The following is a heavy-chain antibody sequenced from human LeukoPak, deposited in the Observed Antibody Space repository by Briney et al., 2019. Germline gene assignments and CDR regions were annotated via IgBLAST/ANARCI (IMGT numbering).Heavy chain of an antibody. Sequence: GGSLRLSCAVSGFTFSTYAMSWVRQAPGKGLEWVSAVRGSGSDTYYADSVKGRFTISRDNSKNTLYLQMNSLRAEDTAVYYCARDKRAAFDIWGQGTMVTVSS. V-gene: IGHV3-23*01. CDR3: ARDKRAAFDI. CDR1: GFTFSTYA. CDR2: VRGSGSDT. J-gene: IGHJ3*02.